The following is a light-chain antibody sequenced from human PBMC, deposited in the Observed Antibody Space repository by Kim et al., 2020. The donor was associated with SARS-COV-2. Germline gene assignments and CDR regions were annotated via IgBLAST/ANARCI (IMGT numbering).Light chain of an antibody. J-gene: IGLJ3*02. Sequence: SYELTQPPSVSVAPGKTARITYGGNNIGSKSVHWYQQKPGQAPVLVIYYDSDRPSGIPERFSGSNSGNTATLTISRVEAGDEADYYCQVWDSSSDHTGWVFGGGTKLTVL. CDR2: YDS. CDR1: NIGSKS. CDR3: QVWDSSSDHTGWV. V-gene: IGLV3-21*04.